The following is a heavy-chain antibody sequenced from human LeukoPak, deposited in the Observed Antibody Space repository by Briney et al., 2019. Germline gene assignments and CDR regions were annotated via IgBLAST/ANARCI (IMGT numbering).Heavy chain of an antibody. J-gene: IGHJ4*02. V-gene: IGHV1-18*01. CDR2: ISAYNGNT. CDR3: ARDLNYYDSSGYVFDY. CDR1: GYTFTSYG. D-gene: IGHD3-22*01. Sequence: GASVKVSCKASGYTFTSYGISWVRQAPGQGLEWMGWISAYNGNTNYAQKLQGRVTMTTDTSTSTAYMELRSLRSDDTNVYYCARDLNYYDSSGYVFDYWGQGTLVTVSS.